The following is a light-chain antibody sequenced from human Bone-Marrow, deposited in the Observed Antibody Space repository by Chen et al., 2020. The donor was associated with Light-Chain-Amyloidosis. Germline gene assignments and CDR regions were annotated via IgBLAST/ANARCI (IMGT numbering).Light chain of an antibody. CDR1: DLPTKY. CDR3: QSADSSGTYEVI. J-gene: IGLJ2*01. Sequence: SYELPQPPPVSVSPGQRARITCSGDDLPTKYAYWYQQKPGQAPVLVIHRDTERPSGISERFSGSSSGTTATLTISGVQAEDEADYHCQSADSSGTYEVIFGGGTKLTVL. CDR2: RDT. V-gene: IGLV3-25*03.